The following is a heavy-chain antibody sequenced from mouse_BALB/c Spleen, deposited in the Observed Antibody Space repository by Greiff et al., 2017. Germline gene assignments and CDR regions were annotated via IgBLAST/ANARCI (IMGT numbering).Heavy chain of an antibody. Sequence: VRLVESGPGLVAPSQSLSITCTVSGFSLPSYDISWIRQPPGKGLEWLGVLWTGGGTNYNSAFLSRLSISKDNSKSQVFLKMNSLQTDDTAIYYCVRDLLYFDYGGQGTTLTVSS. D-gene: IGHD2-10*01. J-gene: IGHJ2*01. CDR2: LWTGGGT. CDR3: VRDLLYFDY. V-gene: IGHV2-9-2*01. CDR1: GFSLPSYD.